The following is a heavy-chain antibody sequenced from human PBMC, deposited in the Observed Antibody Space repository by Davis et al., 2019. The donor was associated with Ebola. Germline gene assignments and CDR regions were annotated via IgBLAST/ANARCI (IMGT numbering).Heavy chain of an antibody. CDR3: AGETGDGGGMDV. Sequence: AASVKVSCKASGYTFTNYAMHWVRHAPGQRLEWMGWINAGNGNTKYSQKFQGRVTITRDKSASTAYMELSSLRSEDTAVYYCAGETGDGGGMDVWGKGTTVTVSS. CDR2: INAGNGNT. CDR1: GYTFTNYA. V-gene: IGHV1-3*01. D-gene: IGHD3-16*01. J-gene: IGHJ6*04.